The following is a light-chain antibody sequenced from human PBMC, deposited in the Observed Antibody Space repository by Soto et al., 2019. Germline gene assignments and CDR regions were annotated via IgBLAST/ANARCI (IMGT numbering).Light chain of an antibody. CDR1: SSDVGAYNY. J-gene: IGLJ1*01. CDR3: SLYTSSSTYV. V-gene: IGLV2-14*01. CDR2: EVR. Sequence: QSALTQPASVSGSPGQSITISCTGTSSDVGAYNYVSWYQQHPGKAPKLMIYEVRNRPSGVSDRFSGSRSGNTASLTISGLQAEDESDYYCSLYTSSSTYVFGTGTKVTVL.